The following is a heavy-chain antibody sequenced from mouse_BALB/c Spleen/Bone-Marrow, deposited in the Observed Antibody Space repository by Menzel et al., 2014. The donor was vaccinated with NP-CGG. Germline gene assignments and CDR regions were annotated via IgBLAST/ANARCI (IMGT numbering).Heavy chain of an antibody. CDR2: INPNNGRT. J-gene: IGHJ4*01. CDR1: GFTFTTYW. V-gene: IGHV1S81*02. CDR3: ARGGRAMAY. Sequence: VQLQQSGAALVKPGASVNLSCRASGFTFTTYWIHWVKQRPGQGLEWIGEINPNNGRTNYNERFKTKATLTVDKSSSTAYMQLSSLTSEDSAVYYCARGGRAMAYWGQGTSVPVPS.